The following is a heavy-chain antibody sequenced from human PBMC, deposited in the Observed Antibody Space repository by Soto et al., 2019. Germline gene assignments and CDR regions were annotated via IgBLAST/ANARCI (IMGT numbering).Heavy chain of an antibody. D-gene: IGHD3-10*01. J-gene: IGHJ4*02. CDR3: ASSPIVRGIVQFEY. CDR2: IYYSGST. CDR1: GDSISNYY. Sequence: PSETLSLTCTVSGDSISNYYWTWIRQPPGKGLEWIGYIYYSGSTTYNPSLKSRVTISVDTSKNQFSLKLNSVTAADTAVYYCASSPIVRGIVQFEYWGQGTLVTVSS. V-gene: IGHV4-59*01.